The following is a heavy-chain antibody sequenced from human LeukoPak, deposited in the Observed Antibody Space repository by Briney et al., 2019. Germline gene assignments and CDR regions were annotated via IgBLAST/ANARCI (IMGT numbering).Heavy chain of an antibody. D-gene: IGHD6-13*01. CDR3: ARDAGIAAAVYYYYYMDV. V-gene: IGHV4-59*01. CDR1: GGSISSYY. Sequence: SETLSLTCTVSGGSISSYYWSWIRRPPGKGLEWIGYIYYSGSTNYNPSLKSRVTISVDTSKNQFSLKLSSVTAADTAVYYCARDAGIAAAVYYYYYMDVWGKGTTVTVSS. CDR2: IYYSGST. J-gene: IGHJ6*03.